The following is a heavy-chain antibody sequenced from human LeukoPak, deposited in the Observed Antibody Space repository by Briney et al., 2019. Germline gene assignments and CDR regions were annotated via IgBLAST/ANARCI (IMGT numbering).Heavy chain of an antibody. CDR2: IYTSGST. D-gene: IGHD2-21*01. CDR1: GGSISSYY. V-gene: IGHV4-4*07. CDR3: AQIGYYYGMDV. J-gene: IGHJ6*02. Sequence: SETLSLTCTVSGGSISSYYWSWIRQPAGKGLEWIGRIYTSGSTNYNPSLKSRVTMSVDTSKNQFSLKLSPVTTADTAVYYCAQIGYYYGMDVWGQGTTVTVSS.